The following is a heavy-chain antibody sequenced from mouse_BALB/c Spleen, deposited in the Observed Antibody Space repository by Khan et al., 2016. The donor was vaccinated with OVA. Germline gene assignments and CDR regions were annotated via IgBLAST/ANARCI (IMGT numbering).Heavy chain of an antibody. Sequence: EVALVESGGGLVQPGGSLKLSCAASGFTFSGYGMSWVRQTPDKRLELVATINSNGGTSYYPDSVKGRFTISRDNTKNTLHLQMSSLKSEDTAVYYCARVYYRYDEGYWYFAVWGAGTTVTVSS. CDR1: GFTFSGYG. V-gene: IGHV5-6-3*01. J-gene: IGHJ1*01. CDR2: INSNGGTS. CDR3: ARVYYRYDEGYWYFAV. D-gene: IGHD2-14*01.